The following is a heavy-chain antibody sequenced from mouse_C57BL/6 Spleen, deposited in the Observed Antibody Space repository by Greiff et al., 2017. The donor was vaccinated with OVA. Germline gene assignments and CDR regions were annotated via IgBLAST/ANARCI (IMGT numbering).Heavy chain of an antibody. CDR3: ARSGMSDYFAWFAY. D-gene: IGHD2-4*01. J-gene: IGHJ3*01. CDR1: GYAFSSSW. Sequence: QVQLQQSGPELVKPGASVKISCKASGYAFSSSWMNWVKQRPGKGLEWIGRIYPGDGDTNYNGKFKGKATLTADKSSSTAYMQLSSLTSEDSAVYFCARSGMSDYFAWFAYWGQGTLVTVSA. CDR2: IYPGDGDT. V-gene: IGHV1-82*01.